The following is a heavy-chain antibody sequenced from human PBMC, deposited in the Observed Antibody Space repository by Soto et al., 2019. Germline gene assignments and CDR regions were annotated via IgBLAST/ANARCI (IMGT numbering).Heavy chain of an antibody. D-gene: IGHD6-19*01. CDR3: AKGVPGIAVAGTGYFQH. CDR2: ISSSSTI. J-gene: IGHJ1*01. Sequence: PGGSLRLSCAASGFTFSTYSMNWVRQAPGKGLEWVSSISSSSTIYYADSVKGRFTISRDNVQNSLYLQMHSLRAEDTAVYYCAKGVPGIAVAGTGYFQHWGQGTLVTVSS. CDR1: GFTFSTYS. V-gene: IGHV3-48*01.